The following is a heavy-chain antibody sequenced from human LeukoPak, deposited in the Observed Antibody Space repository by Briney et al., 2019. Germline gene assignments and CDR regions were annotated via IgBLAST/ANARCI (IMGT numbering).Heavy chain of an antibody. J-gene: IGHJ4*02. CDR1: GFTFSSYA. CDR2: ISDGSRTK. V-gene: IGHV3-48*01. Sequence: GGSLRLSCAASGFTFSSYAMSWVRQAPGKGLEWVSYISDGSRTKYYADSVKGRFIISRDNAKDSLYLQMNSLRAEDTAVYYCAREVGATDYWGQGTLVTVSS. D-gene: IGHD1-26*01. CDR3: AREVGATDY.